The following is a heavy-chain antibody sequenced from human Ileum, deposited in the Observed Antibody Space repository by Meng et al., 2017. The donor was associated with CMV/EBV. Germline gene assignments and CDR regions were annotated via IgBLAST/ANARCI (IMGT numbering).Heavy chain of an antibody. D-gene: IGHD1-1*01. CDR2: LYSGGSV. V-gene: IGHV3-66*02. Sequence: GGSLRLSCAASGFIVNSNFMNWVRQAPGKGLEWVSVLYSGGSVFYADSVKGRFTISRDTSNNTLHLQMNSLRVEDTAVYYCARTLRYPNALDIWGQGTMVTVSS. CDR1: GFIVNSNF. CDR3: ARTLRYPNALDI. J-gene: IGHJ3*02.